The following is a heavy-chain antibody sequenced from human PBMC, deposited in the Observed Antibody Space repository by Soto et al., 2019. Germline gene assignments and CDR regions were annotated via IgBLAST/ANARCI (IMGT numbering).Heavy chain of an antibody. J-gene: IGHJ4*02. V-gene: IGHV1-46*03. CDR3: ARGSVAGLLSFFDY. D-gene: IGHD6-19*01. CDR1: GYPFTSYY. Sequence: ASVKVSCKASGYPFTSYYLHWVRQAPGQGLEWTGIINPSGGSTSYPQKFQGRVTMTRDTSTSTVYMELSSLRSEDTAVYYCARGSVAGLLSFFDYWGQGTLVTVSS. CDR2: INPSGGST.